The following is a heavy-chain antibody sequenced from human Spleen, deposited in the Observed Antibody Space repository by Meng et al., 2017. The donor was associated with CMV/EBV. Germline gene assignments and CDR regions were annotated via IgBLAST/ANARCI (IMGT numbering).Heavy chain of an antibody. D-gene: IGHD6-19*01. J-gene: IGHJ6*02. CDR3: ARDEVAAAYYYGMDV. CDR1: GYTFTGYY. V-gene: IGHV1-2*02. CDR2: INPNSGGT. Sequence: ASVKVSCKASGYTFTGYYMHWVRQAPGQGLEWMGWINPNSGGTNYAQKFQGRVTMTRDTSISTTYMELSRLRSDDTAVYYCARDEVAAAYYYGMDVWGQGTTVTVSS.